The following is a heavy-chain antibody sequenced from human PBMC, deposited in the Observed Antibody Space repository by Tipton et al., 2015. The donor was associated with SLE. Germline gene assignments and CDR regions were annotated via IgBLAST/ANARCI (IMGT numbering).Heavy chain of an antibody. CDR1: GGSITSYY. CDR3: ARLREGIDS. J-gene: IGHJ4*02. Sequence: LRLSCIVSGGSITSYYWTWIRQSPGKGLEWIGHFDYGGSTNNNPSLKSRVSILADTSKNQFSLKLTSVTTADTAVYFCARLREGIDSWGQGILVTVSS. V-gene: IGHV4-59*01. CDR2: FDYGGST.